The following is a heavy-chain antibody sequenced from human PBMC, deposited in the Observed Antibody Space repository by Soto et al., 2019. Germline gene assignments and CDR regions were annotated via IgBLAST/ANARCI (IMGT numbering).Heavy chain of an antibody. CDR1: GYTFTSYA. J-gene: IGHJ4*02. Sequence: KVSCKASGYTFTSYAMHWVRQAPGRRLEWMGWINAGNGNTKYSQKFQGRVTITRDTSASTAYMELSSLRSEDTAVYYCARWGGAYYYDSSGYYGGPFNYWGQGTLVTVSS. D-gene: IGHD3-22*01. CDR2: INAGNGNT. V-gene: IGHV1-3*01. CDR3: ARWGGAYYYDSSGYYGGPFNY.